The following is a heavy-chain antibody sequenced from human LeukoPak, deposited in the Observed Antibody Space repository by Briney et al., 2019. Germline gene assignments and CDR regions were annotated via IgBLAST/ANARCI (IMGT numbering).Heavy chain of an antibody. CDR2: IYYSGST. V-gene: IGHV4-31*03. CDR3: ARHATTGSGSYYLSGFDP. J-gene: IGHJ5*02. CDR1: GGSISSGGYY. D-gene: IGHD3-10*01. Sequence: SETLSLTCIVSGGSISSGGYYWSWIRQHPGKGLEWIGYIYYSGSTYYNPSLKSRVTISVDTSKNQFSLKLSSVTAADTAVYYCARHATTGSGSYYLSGFDPWGQGTLVTVSS.